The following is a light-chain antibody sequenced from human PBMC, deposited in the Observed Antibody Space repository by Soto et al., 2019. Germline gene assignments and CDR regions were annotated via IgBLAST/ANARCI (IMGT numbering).Light chain of an antibody. CDR2: DAS. CDR3: QEYHGYYWT. Sequence: DIQMTQSPSTLSASVGDRASITCRASQSISNGLAWYQQKPGKAPKLLIYDASNLESGVPSRFSGSGSGTEFTLTISSLQHDDFKPYYCQEYHGYYWTLGQGTKVDIK. J-gene: IGKJ1*01. CDR1: QSISNG. V-gene: IGKV1-5*01.